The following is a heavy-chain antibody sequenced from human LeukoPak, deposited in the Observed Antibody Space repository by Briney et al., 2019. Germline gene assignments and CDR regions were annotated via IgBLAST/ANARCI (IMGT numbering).Heavy chain of an antibody. CDR3: ARDAPIDYGGNSNWFDP. D-gene: IGHD4-23*01. CDR1: GGSISSSSYY. CDR2: MYYSGST. V-gene: IGHV4-39*07. Sequence: PSETLSFTCTVSGGSISSSSYYWGWIRQPPGKGLEWVGTMYYSGSTYYNPSLYSRVTISVDTSKNQFSLKLSSVTAADTAVYYCARDAPIDYGGNSNWFDPWGQGTLVTVSS. J-gene: IGHJ5*02.